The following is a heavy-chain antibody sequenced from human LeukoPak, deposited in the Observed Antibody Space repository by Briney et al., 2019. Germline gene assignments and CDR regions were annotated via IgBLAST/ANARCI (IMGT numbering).Heavy chain of an antibody. CDR2: ISGSGGST. J-gene: IGHJ4*02. Sequence: GGSLRLSCAASGFTFSSYAMSWVRQAPGKGLEWVSAISGSGGSTYYADSVKGRFTISRDNSKNTLYLQMNSLRAEDTAVYYCAKVEIVGCSSTSCYPFDYWGQGTLVTVSS. CDR1: GFTFSSYA. V-gene: IGHV3-23*01. D-gene: IGHD2-2*01. CDR3: AKVEIVGCSSTSCYPFDY.